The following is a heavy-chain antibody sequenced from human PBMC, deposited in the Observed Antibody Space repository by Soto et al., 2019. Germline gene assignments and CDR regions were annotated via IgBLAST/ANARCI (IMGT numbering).Heavy chain of an antibody. V-gene: IGHV3-49*03. Sequence: GGSLRLSCTASGFTFGDYAMSWFRQAPGKGLEWVGFIRSKAYGGTTEYAASVKGRFTISRDDSKSIAYLQMNSLKTEDTAVYYCAKDREGYCSGGSCYSTYNWFDPWGQGTLVTVSS. D-gene: IGHD2-15*01. CDR2: IRSKAYGGTT. J-gene: IGHJ5*02. CDR3: AKDREGYCSGGSCYSTYNWFDP. CDR1: GFTFGDYA.